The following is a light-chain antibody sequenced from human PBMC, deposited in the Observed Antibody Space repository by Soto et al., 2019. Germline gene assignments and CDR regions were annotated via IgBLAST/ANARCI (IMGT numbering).Light chain of an antibody. V-gene: IGKV1-27*01. CDR1: QSISNY. CDR2: AAS. J-gene: IGKJ1*01. CDR3: QKYDSAPQT. Sequence: DIQMTQSPSSLSASVGDRVTITCRASQSISNYLAWYQQKPGKVPKLLIYAASTLHSGVPSLYSGSGFGTDFTLTISILQPDDVASYYCQKYDSAPQTFGRRTKVKIK.